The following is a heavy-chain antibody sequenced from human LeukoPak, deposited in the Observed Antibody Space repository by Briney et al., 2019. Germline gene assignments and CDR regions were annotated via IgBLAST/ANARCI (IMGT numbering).Heavy chain of an antibody. CDR1: GGSISSYY. D-gene: IGHD2-15*01. CDR2: IYYSGST. CDR3: ARHYDRINIWVVDY. Sequence: SETLSLTCTVSGGSISSYYWSWIRQPPGKGLEWIGYIYYSGSTNYNPSLKSRVTISVDTSKNQFSLKLSSVTAADTAVYYCARHYDRINIWVVDYWGQGTLVTVSS. J-gene: IGHJ4*02. V-gene: IGHV4-59*08.